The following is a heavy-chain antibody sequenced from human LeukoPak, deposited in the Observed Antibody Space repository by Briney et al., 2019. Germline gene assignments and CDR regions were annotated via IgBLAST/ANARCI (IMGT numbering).Heavy chain of an antibody. Sequence: GGSLRLSCAASGLTISSYAMHWVRQAPGKGLEWVAVISYDGSNKYYADSVKGRFTISRDNSKNTLYLQMNSLRAEDTAVYYCARGPYYSHILWGASVIWGQGTMVTVSS. CDR2: ISYDGSNK. CDR3: ARGPYYSHILWGASVI. CDR1: GLTISSYA. D-gene: IGHD3-10*01. V-gene: IGHV3-30-3*01. J-gene: IGHJ3*02.